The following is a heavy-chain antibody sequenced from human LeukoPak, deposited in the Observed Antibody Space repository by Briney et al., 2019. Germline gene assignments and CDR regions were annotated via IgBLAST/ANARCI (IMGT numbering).Heavy chain of an antibody. CDR2: IYYSGST. CDR3: AREINGDYGFDY. J-gene: IGHJ4*02. V-gene: IGHV4-59*01. Sequence: PSETLSLTCTVSGGSISSYYWSWIRQPPGKGLEWIGYIYYSGSTNYNPSLKSRVTISVDTSKNQFSLKPSSVTAADTAVYYCAREINGDYGFDYWGQGTLVTVSS. D-gene: IGHD4-17*01. CDR1: GGSISSYY.